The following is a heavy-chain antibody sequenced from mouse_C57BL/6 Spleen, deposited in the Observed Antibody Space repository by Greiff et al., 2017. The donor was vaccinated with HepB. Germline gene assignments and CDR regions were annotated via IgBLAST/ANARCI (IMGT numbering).Heavy chain of an antibody. CDR1: GYTFTDYY. CDR3: ARDVDDGYSFDY. CDR2: INPNNGGT. J-gene: IGHJ2*01. V-gene: IGHV1-26*01. D-gene: IGHD2-3*01. Sequence: EVQLQQSGPELVKPGASVKISCKASGYTFTDYYMNWVKQSHGKSLEWIGDINPNNGGTSYNQKFKGKATLTVDKSSSTAYMELRSLTSEDSAVYYCARDVDDGYSFDYWGQGTTLTVSS.